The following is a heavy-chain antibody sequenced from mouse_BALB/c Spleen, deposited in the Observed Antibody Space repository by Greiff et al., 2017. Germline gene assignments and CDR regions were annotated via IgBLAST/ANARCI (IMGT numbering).Heavy chain of an antibody. J-gene: IGHJ4*01. D-gene: IGHD2-1*01. CDR2: IWSGGST. Sequence: VKLVESGPGLVQPSQSLSITCTVSGFSLTSYGVHWVRQSPGKGLEWLGVIWSGGSTDYNAAFISRLSISKDNSKSQVFFKMNSLQANDTAIYYCAGLYGNYGVYAMDYWGQGTSVTVSS. CDR1: GFSLTSYG. V-gene: IGHV2-2*02. CDR3: AGLYGNYGVYAMDY.